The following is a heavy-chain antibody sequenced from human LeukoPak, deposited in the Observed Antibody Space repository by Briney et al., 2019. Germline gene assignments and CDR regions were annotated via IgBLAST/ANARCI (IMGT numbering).Heavy chain of an antibody. Sequence: GRSLRLSCAASGLTFSSHGMHWVRQAPGKGLEWVAVIWYDGSNKYYADSVKGRFTISRDNSKNTLYLQMNSLRAEDTAVYFCARGYGSGSPLYYYYGMDVWGKGTTVTVSS. CDR3: ARGYGSGSPLYYYYGMDV. CDR1: GLTFSSHG. D-gene: IGHD3-10*01. V-gene: IGHV3-33*01. CDR2: IWYDGSNK. J-gene: IGHJ6*04.